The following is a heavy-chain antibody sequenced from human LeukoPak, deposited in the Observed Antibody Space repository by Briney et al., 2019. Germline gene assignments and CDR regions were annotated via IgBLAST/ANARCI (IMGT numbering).Heavy chain of an antibody. CDR3: ATLPGVAYYYDSSGYYKKYFQH. V-gene: IGHV1-24*01. CDR1: GYTLTELS. J-gene: IGHJ1*01. CDR2: FDPEDGET. D-gene: IGHD3-22*01. Sequence: GASVKVSCKVSGYTLTELSMHWVRQAPGKGLEWMGGFDPEDGETIYAQKFQGRVTMTEDTSTATAYMEPSSLRSEDTAVYYCATLPGVAYYYDSSGYYKKYFQHWGQGTLVTVSS.